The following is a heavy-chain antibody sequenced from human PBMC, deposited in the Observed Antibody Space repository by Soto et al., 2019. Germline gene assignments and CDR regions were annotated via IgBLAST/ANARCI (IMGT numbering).Heavy chain of an antibody. CDR2: INSDGSST. V-gene: IGHV3-74*01. CDR1: GFTFSSYW. Sequence: PGGSLRLSCAASGFTFSSYWMHWVRQAPGKGLVWVSRINSDGSSTSYADSVKGRFTISRDNAKNTLYLQMNSLRAEDTAVYYCAKNDYGDSTQRFYGMDVWGQGTTVTVSS. J-gene: IGHJ6*02. CDR3: AKNDYGDSTQRFYGMDV. D-gene: IGHD4-17*01.